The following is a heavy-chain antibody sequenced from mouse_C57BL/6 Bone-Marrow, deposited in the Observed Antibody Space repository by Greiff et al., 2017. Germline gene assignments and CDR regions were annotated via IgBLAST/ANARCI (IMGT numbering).Heavy chain of an antibody. V-gene: IGHV1-15*01. CDR2: IDPETGGT. CDR1: GYTFTDYE. Sequence: VQLQQSGAELVRPGASVTLSCKASGYTFTDYEMHWVKQTPVHGLEWIGAIDPETGGTAYNQKFKGKAILTADKSSSTAYMELRSLTSGDSAVYYCTKPPFDYWGQGTTLTVSS. CDR3: TKPPFDY. J-gene: IGHJ2*01.